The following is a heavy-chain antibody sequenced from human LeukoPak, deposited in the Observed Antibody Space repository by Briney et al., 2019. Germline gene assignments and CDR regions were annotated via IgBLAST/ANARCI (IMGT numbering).Heavy chain of an antibody. CDR1: VYTFTGYY. CDR3: ARFSTGGEYGFSYLWDY. Sequence: ASVKVSCKSSVYTFTGYYMHWVRQAPAQGLEWMGWINPNNGGTNYARKFQDRVTMTRSMSISTANMELSMLLTVDTAVDNCARFSTGGEYGFSYLWDYWGQGTLVTVSS. V-gene: IGHV1-2*02. J-gene: IGHJ4*02. D-gene: IGHD5-18*01. CDR2: INPNNGGT.